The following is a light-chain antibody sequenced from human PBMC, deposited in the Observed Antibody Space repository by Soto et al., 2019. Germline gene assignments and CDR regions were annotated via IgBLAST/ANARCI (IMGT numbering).Light chain of an antibody. CDR1: SSDVGGYNY. Sequence: QSALTQPRSVSGSPGQSVTISCTRTSSDVGGYNYVSWYQQHPGKLPKLMIYDVTQRPSGVPDRFSGSKSGNTASLIISGLQAEDEADYYCCSYAGSYTVVFGGGTKLTVL. CDR3: CSYAGSYTVV. CDR2: DVT. V-gene: IGLV2-11*01. J-gene: IGLJ2*01.